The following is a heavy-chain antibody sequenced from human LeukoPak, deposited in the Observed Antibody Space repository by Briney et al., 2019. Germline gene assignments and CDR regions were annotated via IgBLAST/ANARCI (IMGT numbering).Heavy chain of an antibody. J-gene: IGHJ3*02. CDR1: GYSISSGYY. D-gene: IGHD5-12*01. Sequence: SETLSLTCTVSGYSISSGYYWGWIRQPPGKGLEWIGSIYYSGSTYYNPSLKSRVTISVDTSKNQFSLRLSSVTAADTAVYYCARGWLRSYDAFDIWGQGTMVTVSS. CDR3: ARGWLRSYDAFDI. CDR2: IYYSGST. V-gene: IGHV4-38-2*02.